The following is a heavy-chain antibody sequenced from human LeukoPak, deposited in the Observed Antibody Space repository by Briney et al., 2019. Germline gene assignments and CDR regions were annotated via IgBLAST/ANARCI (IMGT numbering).Heavy chain of an antibody. CDR1: GFTFSDYA. CDR2: ISGSGGST. Sequence: GGSLRLSCAASGFTFSDYAMNWVRQAPGKGLEWVSTISGSGGSTNYADSVKGRFTISRDNSKNTLYLQMNSLRAEDTAVYYCAKDHRFGELLWSYFDYWGQGTLVTVSS. D-gene: IGHD3-10*01. V-gene: IGHV3-23*01. J-gene: IGHJ4*02. CDR3: AKDHRFGELLWSYFDY.